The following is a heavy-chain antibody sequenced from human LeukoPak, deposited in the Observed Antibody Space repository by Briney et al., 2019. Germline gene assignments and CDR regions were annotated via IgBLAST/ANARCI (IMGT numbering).Heavy chain of an antibody. CDR3: ARLGLTGYYLDY. CDR1: GGSISSYY. J-gene: IGHJ4*02. Sequence: SETLCLTCAVSGGSISSYYWSWIRQPPGKGLEWIGYIYTSGSTNYNPSLKSRVTISVNTSKNQFSLKLSSVTAADTAVYYCARLGLTGYYLDYWGQGTLVTVSS. V-gene: IGHV4-4*09. CDR2: IYTSGST. D-gene: IGHD3-9*01.